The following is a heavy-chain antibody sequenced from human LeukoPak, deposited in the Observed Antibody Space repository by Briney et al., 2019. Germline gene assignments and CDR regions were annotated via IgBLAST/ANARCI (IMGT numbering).Heavy chain of an antibody. CDR2: IYYSGST. CDR3: ARLTYYYDSSGYYYFDY. V-gene: IGHV4-59*08. D-gene: IGHD3-22*01. J-gene: IGHJ4*02. Sequence: SETLALHCTVSGGSISSYYWSWIRQPPGKGLEWIGYIYYSGSTNYNPSLKSRVTISVDTSKNQFSLKLSSVTAADTAVYYCARLTYYYDSSGYYYFDYWGQGTLVTVSS. CDR1: GGSISSYY.